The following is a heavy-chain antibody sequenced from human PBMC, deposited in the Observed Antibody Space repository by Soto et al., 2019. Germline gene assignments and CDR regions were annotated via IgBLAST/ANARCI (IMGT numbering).Heavy chain of an antibody. Sequence: ASVKVSCKVSGYTLTELSMHWVRQAPGKGLEWMGGFDPEDGETIYAQKFQGRVTMTEDTSTDTAYMELSSLRSEDTAVYYCARESFISYSSGLYFQHWGQGTPVTVSS. CDR3: ARESFISYSSGLYFQH. CDR2: FDPEDGET. V-gene: IGHV1-24*01. D-gene: IGHD6-19*01. CDR1: GYTLTELS. J-gene: IGHJ1*01.